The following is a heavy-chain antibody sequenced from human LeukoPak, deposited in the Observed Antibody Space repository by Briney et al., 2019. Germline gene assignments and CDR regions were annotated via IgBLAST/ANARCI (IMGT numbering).Heavy chain of an antibody. V-gene: IGHV4-59*01. CDR1: GGSISSYY. J-gene: IGHJ4*02. CDR3: ARSRYGYPLDY. CDR2: IYFSGGT. Sequence: SETLSLTCTVSGGSISSYYWSWIRQPPGKGLEWIGYIYFSGGTNYNPSLKSRVTISIDTSKNQFSLRLSSMTAADTAVYYCARSRYGYPLDYWGQGTLVTVSS. D-gene: IGHD5-24*01.